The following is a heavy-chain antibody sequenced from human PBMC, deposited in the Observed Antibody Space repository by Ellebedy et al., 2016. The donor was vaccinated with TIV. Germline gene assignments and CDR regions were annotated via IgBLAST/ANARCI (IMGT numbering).Heavy chain of an antibody. V-gene: IGHV5-51*01. Sequence: GESLKISCKGSGYSFTSYWIGWVRQMPGKGLEWMGIIYPGDSDTRYSQSFPGQVTISADKSISTAYLQLSSLKSSDPAMYYCARRGPAAPPTKYCSGVSCYYAFDIWGQGTIVTASS. D-gene: IGHD2-15*01. CDR2: IYPGDSDT. CDR3: ARRGPAAPPTKYCSGVSCYYAFDI. J-gene: IGHJ3*02. CDR1: GYSFTSYW.